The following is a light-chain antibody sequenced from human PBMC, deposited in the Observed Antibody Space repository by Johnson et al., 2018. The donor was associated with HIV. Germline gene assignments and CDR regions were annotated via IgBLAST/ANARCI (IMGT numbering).Light chain of an antibody. CDR2: YNN. CDR1: SSNIGNNY. Sequence: QSMLTQPPSVSAAPGQKVTISCSGSSSNIGNNYVSWYQQLPGTAPKLLIYYNNKRPSGIPDRFSGSKSGTSATLVITGLQTGDEADYYCGTWDSSLSAYVFGTGTKVTVL. V-gene: IGLV1-51*01. J-gene: IGLJ1*01. CDR3: GTWDSSLSAYV.